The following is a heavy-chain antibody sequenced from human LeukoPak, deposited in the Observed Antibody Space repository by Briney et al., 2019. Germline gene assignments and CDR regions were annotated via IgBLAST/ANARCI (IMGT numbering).Heavy chain of an antibody. CDR1: GFTFSTYA. D-gene: IGHD6-13*01. V-gene: IGHV3-23*01. CDR3: AKGAQPLVRIYCFDY. J-gene: IGHJ4*02. Sequence: GGSLRLSCAASGFTFSTYAMSWVRQAPGKGLEWVSGISASGSTTYYADSVKGRFTISRDNSQNTLYLQMNSLRAEDTAIYYCAKGAQPLVRIYCFDYWGQGTLVTVSS. CDR2: ISASGSTT.